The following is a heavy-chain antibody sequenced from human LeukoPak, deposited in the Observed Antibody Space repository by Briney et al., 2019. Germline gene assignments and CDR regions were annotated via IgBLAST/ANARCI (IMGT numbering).Heavy chain of an antibody. J-gene: IGHJ4*02. D-gene: IGHD2-15*01. V-gene: IGHV3-66*04. CDR3: ARLGYCSGGSCYPPVAY. CDR2: IYSGGST. Sequence: GGSLRLSCAASGFTVSSNYMSRVRQAPGKGLEWVSVIYSGGSTYYADSVKGRFTISRDNSKNTLYLQMNSLRAEDTAVYYCARLGYCSGGSCYPPVAYWGQGTLVTVSS. CDR1: GFTVSSNY.